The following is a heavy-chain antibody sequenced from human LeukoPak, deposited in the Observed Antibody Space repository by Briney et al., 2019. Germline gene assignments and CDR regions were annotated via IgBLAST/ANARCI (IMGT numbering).Heavy chain of an antibody. CDR2: INPNSGGT. D-gene: IGHD2-2*01. CDR1: GYTFTGYY. J-gene: IGHJ6*03. Sequence: ASVKVSCRAYGYTFTGYYMHWVRQAPGQGLEWMGWINPNSGGTNYAQKFQGRVTMTRDTSISTAYMELSRLRSDDTAVYYCARDRYQLPKYYYMDVWGKGTTVTVSS. CDR3: ARDRYQLPKYYYMDV. V-gene: IGHV1-2*02.